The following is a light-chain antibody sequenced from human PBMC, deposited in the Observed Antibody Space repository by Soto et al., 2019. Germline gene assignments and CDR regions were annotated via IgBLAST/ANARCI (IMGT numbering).Light chain of an antibody. Sequence: DLPLTQSPSTLSASVGDSVTITCRASQTISSWLAWYQQKPGTAPRLLIYKTSSLQSGVPSRFSGSGSGTEFTLTISGLQPDDFATYYCQRSGTFGQGTKVDIK. CDR2: KTS. CDR1: QTISSW. J-gene: IGKJ1*01. V-gene: IGKV1-5*03. CDR3: QRSGT.